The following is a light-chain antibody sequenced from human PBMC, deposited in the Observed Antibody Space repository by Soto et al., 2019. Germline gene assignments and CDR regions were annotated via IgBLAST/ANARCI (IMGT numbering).Light chain of an antibody. CDR1: SSNIGAGYD. CDR2: GNS. J-gene: IGLJ2*01. CDR3: QSYDSSLSVGV. Sequence: QSALTQPPSVSGAPGQRVTISCTGSSSNIGAGYDVHWYQQLPGTAPKLLIYGNSNRPSGVPDRFSGSKSGTSASLAITGLQAEEEADYYCQSYDSSLSVGVFGGGTKLTVL. V-gene: IGLV1-40*01.